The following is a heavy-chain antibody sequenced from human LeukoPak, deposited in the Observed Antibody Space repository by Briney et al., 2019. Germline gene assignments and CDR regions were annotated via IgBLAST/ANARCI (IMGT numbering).Heavy chain of an antibody. Sequence: SVKVSCTASGGTLNSFAISWLRQAPGQGLEWMGGIIPIFGTANYAQKFQGGVTITADKSTNTAYMELSSLRSEDTAVYYCASRSCSGGRCDSSYYYYYGMDVWGQGTTVTVSS. J-gene: IGHJ6*02. V-gene: IGHV1-69*06. CDR1: GGTLNSFA. D-gene: IGHD2-15*01. CDR2: IIPIFGTA. CDR3: ASRSCSGGRCDSSYYYYYGMDV.